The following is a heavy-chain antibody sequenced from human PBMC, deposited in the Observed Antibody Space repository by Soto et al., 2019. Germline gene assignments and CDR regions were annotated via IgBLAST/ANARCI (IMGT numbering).Heavy chain of an antibody. Sequence: EVQLVESGGGLVKPGGSLRLSCAASGFTFSSYSMNWVRQAPGKGLEWVSSISSSSSYIYYADSVKGRFTISRDNAKNSLYLQMNSLRAENTAVYYCARDSNRAFDIWGQGTMVTLSS. CDR2: ISSSSSYI. D-gene: IGHD2-2*01. V-gene: IGHV3-21*01. CDR1: GFTFSSYS. CDR3: ARDSNRAFDI. J-gene: IGHJ3*02.